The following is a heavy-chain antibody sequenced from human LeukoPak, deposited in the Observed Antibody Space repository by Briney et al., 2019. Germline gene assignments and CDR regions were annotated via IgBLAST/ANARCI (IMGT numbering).Heavy chain of an antibody. CDR3: ARESFISGSYFWFDP. Sequence: ASVKVSCKASGYRISDYYIHWVRQAPGQGLEWMGIINPSGGSTSYAQKFQGRVTMTRDTSTSTVYMELSSLRSEDTAVYYCARESFISGSYFWFDPWGQGTLVTVSS. D-gene: IGHD1-26*01. V-gene: IGHV1-46*01. CDR2: INPSGGST. J-gene: IGHJ5*02. CDR1: GYRISDYY.